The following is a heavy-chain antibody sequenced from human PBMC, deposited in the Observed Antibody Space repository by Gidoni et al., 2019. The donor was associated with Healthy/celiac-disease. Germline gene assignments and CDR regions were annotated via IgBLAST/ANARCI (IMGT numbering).Heavy chain of an antibody. CDR1: GGSISSYY. J-gene: IGHJ4*02. CDR3: ARDYGDYGLGPFDY. Sequence: QVQLQESGPGLVKPSETLSLTCTVSGGSISSYYWSWIRQPPGKGLEWIGYIYYSGSTNYNPSLKSRVTISVDTSKNQFSLKLSSVTAADTAVYYCARDYGDYGLGPFDYWGQGTLVTVSS. CDR2: IYYSGST. V-gene: IGHV4-59*01. D-gene: IGHD4-17*01.